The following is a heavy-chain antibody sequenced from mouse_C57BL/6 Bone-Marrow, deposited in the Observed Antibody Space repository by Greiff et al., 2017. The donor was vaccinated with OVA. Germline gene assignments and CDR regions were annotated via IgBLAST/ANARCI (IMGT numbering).Heavy chain of an antibody. Sequence: VQLKESGPGLVQPSQSLSITCTVSGFSLTSYGVHWVRQPPGKGLEWLGVIWSGGSTDYNAAFISRLSISKDNSKSQVFFKMNSLQADDTAIYYCAKNPHYYGSSPYYAMDYWGQGTSVTVSS. V-gene: IGHV2-4*01. CDR2: IWSGGST. CDR3: AKNPHYYGSSPYYAMDY. D-gene: IGHD1-1*01. CDR1: GFSLTSYG. J-gene: IGHJ4*01.